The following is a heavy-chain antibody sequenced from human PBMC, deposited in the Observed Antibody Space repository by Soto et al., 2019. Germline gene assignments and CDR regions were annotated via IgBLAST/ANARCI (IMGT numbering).Heavy chain of an antibody. CDR2: MNPNSGNT. CDR1: GYTFTSYD. V-gene: IGHV1-8*01. J-gene: IGHJ6*03. CDR3: ARAGGYDYYYYYYIDV. D-gene: IGHD6-25*01. Sequence: QVQLVQSGAEVKKPGASVKVSCKASGYTFTSYDINWVRQAPGQGLEWMGWMNPNSGNTGCAQKVKGTVTMTRNTSISTAYMELRSLRSEDTAVYYCARAGGYDYYYYYYIDVWCKGTTVTVSS.